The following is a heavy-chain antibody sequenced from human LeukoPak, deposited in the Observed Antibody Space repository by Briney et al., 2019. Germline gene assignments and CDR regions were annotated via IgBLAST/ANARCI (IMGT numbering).Heavy chain of an antibody. V-gene: IGHV3-48*04. CDR2: ISSSSFKI. CDR1: EFTFVRYA. CDR3: VRDPSYGSSWYYYMDV. D-gene: IGHD6-13*01. Sequence: GGPLRLSCAASEFTFVRYAMNWVRQAPGKGLEWVSYISSSSFKIGCADSVKGRFTISRDNSKNSLYLQMGSLRVEDTAVYYCVRDPSYGSSWYYYMDVWGKGTTVTVSS. J-gene: IGHJ6*03.